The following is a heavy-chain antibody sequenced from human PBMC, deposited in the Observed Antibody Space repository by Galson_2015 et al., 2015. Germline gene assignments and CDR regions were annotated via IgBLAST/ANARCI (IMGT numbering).Heavy chain of an antibody. CDR2: IWYDGSNK. CDR1: GFTFSSYG. V-gene: IGHV3-33*01. D-gene: IGHD4-11*01. CDR3: AREDGYSNHFDY. J-gene: IGHJ4*02. Sequence: SLRLSCEASGFTFSSYGMHWVRQAPGKGLEWVAVIWYDGSNKYYADSVKGRFTISRDNSKNTLYLQMNSLRAEDTAVYYCAREDGYSNHFDYWGQGTLVTVSS.